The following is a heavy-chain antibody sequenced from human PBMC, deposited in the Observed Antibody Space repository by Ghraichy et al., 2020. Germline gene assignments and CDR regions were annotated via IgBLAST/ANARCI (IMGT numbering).Heavy chain of an antibody. CDR1: GDSITTNQ. V-gene: IGHV4-59*08. J-gene: IGHJ4*02. Sequence: SETLSLTCIISGDSITTNQWSWIRQPPGNGLESIGYISYTEGAHFNPSLKTRVTMSLDTSKNQFSLTLTSVTAADTAIYFCARHATQSDPVDWGQGTLVTVSS. CDR2: ISYTEGA. CDR3: ARHATQSDPVD.